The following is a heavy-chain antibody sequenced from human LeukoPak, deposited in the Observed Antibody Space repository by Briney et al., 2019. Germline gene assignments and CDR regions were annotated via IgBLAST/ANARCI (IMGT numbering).Heavy chain of an antibody. CDR3: ARSWAGDYYYYYMDV. CDR1: GGSISSGGYY. V-gene: IGHV4-30-2*01. J-gene: IGHJ6*03. CDR2: IYHSGST. Sequence: SETLSLTCTVSGGSISSGGYYWSWIRQPPGKGLEWIGYIYHSGSTYYNPSLKSRVTISVDRSKNQFSLKLSSVTAADTAVYYCARSWAGDYYYYYMDVWGKGTTVTVSS. D-gene: IGHD3-16*01.